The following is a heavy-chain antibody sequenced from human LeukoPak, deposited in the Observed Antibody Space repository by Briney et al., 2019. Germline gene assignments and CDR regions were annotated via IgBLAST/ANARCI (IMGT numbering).Heavy chain of an antibody. CDR3: AKDYQLPYGGFDS. CDR2: IRYDGSKK. V-gene: IGHV3-30*02. D-gene: IGHD2-2*02. Sequence: GGSLRLSCAASGFTFSTYAIHWVRPAPGKGLQWVAFIRYDGSKKTYGDSVKGRFTISRDNSKNTVYLQMNSLRAEDTAVYYCAKDYQLPYGGFDSWGQGTLVTVS. J-gene: IGHJ4*02. CDR1: GFTFSTYA.